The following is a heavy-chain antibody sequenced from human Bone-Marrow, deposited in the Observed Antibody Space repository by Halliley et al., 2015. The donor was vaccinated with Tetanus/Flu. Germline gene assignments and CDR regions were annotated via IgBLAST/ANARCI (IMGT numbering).Heavy chain of an antibody. CDR3: GGHY. J-gene: IGHJ4*02. CDR2: ISGSGAKT. Sequence: RQGPGKGLEWVSVISGSGAKTHYADSVKGRFTISRDNSKNTLYLQMNSLRVEDTAVYYCGGHYWGQGSLVTVSS. V-gene: IGHV3-23*01.